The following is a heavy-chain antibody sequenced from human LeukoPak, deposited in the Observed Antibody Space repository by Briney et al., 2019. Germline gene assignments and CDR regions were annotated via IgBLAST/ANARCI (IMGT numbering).Heavy chain of an antibody. CDR3: ARKRTSAPLRVPGGLFDP. D-gene: IGHD3-10*01. V-gene: IGHV4-39*01. CDR1: GWCIRHYYY. CDR2: MYYGGGT. J-gene: IGHJ5*02. Sequence: PSETLSLTCTVCGWCIRHYYYLALIRQAPGKALEWIGSMYYGGGTYYNPSLKSRVTISVDASTNQFSLKLKSVTAADTAVYFSARKRTSAPLRVPGGLFDPWGQGSLVTVSS.